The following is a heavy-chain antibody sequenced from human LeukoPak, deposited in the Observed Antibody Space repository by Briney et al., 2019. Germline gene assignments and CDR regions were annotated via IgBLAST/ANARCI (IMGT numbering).Heavy chain of an antibody. V-gene: IGHV1-18*01. D-gene: IGHD2-2*01. CDR1: GYTFTSYG. Sequence: ASVKLSCKVSGYTFTSYGTSWVRPAPGQGLEWMGWISAYNGKTNYAQKLQGRVTMTTDTSTSTAYMELRSLRADDTAVYYCARAPGDIVVVPAAILDYWGQGTLVTGSS. J-gene: IGHJ4*02. CDR2: ISAYNGKT. CDR3: ARAPGDIVVVPAAILDY.